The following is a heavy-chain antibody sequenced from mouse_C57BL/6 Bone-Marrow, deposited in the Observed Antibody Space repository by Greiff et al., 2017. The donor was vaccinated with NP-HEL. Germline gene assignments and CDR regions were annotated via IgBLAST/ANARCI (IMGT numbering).Heavy chain of an antibody. CDR2: IYPGDGDT. Sequence: QVQLQQSGPELVKPGASVKISCKASGYAFSSSWMNWVKQRSGKGLEWIGRIYPGDGDTNYNGKFKGKATLTADKSSSTAYMQLSSLTSEDSAVYFCARFRDVWGTGTTVTVSS. J-gene: IGHJ1*03. CDR1: GYAFSSSW. CDR3: ARFRDV. V-gene: IGHV1-82*01.